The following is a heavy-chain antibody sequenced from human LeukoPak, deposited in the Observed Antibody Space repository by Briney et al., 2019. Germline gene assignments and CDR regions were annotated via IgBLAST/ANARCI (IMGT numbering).Heavy chain of an antibody. Sequence: GGSLRLSCAASGFTFSSYGMHWVRQAPGKGLEWVAVISYDGSNKYYADSVKGRFTISRDNSKNTLYLQMNSLRAEDTAVYYCARVTYGSGTYGAFDYWGQGTLVTVSS. D-gene: IGHD3-10*01. J-gene: IGHJ4*02. V-gene: IGHV3-30*03. CDR1: GFTFSSYG. CDR2: ISYDGSNK. CDR3: ARVTYGSGTYGAFDY.